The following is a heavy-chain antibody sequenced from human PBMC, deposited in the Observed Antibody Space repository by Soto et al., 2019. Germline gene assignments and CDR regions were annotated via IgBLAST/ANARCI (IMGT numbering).Heavy chain of an antibody. D-gene: IGHD6-19*01. V-gene: IGHV1-58*01. Sequence: GASVKVSCKASGFTFTSSAVQWVRQARGQRLEWIGWIVVGSGNTNYAQKFQERVTITRDMSTSTAYMELSSLRSEDTAVYYCAAEEYSSGWYKDAFDIWGQGTMVTVSS. CDR2: IVVGSGNT. J-gene: IGHJ3*02. CDR3: AAEEYSSGWYKDAFDI. CDR1: GFTFTSSA.